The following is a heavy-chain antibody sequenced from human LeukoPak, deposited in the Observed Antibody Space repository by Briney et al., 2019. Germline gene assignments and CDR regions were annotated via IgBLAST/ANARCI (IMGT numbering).Heavy chain of an antibody. CDR3: ARMARGAYCGGDCYYFDY. V-gene: IGHV4-34*01. CDR2: INHSGST. D-gene: IGHD2-21*02. J-gene: IGHJ4*02. Sequence: SETLSLTCAVYGGSFSGYYWSWIRQPPGKGLEWIGEINHSGSTNYNPSLKSRVTISVDTSKNQFSLKLSSVTAADTAVYYCARMARGAYCGGDCYYFDYWGQGTLVTVSS. CDR1: GGSFSGYY.